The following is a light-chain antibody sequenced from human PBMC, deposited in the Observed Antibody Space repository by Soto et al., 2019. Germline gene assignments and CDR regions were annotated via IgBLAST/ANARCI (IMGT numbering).Light chain of an antibody. CDR2: LGS. CDR1: QSLLHSDGYKY. J-gene: IGKJ1*01. Sequence: IVMTQSPLSLPVTPGEPASISCRSSQSLLHSDGYKYLDWYLQKPGQSPQLLIYLGSNRASGVPDRFSGSGSGTDFTLKISRVEAEDVGIYYCMQGLQTLWTLGQGTKVDIK. V-gene: IGKV2-28*01. CDR3: MQGLQTLWT.